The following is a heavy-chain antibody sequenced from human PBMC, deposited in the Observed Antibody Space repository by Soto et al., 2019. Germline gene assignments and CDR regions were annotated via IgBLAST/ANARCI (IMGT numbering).Heavy chain of an antibody. CDR2: IVVGSGNT. CDR1: GFTFTSSA. V-gene: IGHV1-58*01. Sequence: GASVKVSCKASGFTFTSSAVQWVRQARGQRLEWIGWIVVGSGNTNYAQKFQERVTITRDMSTSTAYMELSSLRSEDTAVYYCAADPHYYDSSALGATYDYWGQGTLVTVSS. J-gene: IGHJ4*02. D-gene: IGHD3-22*01. CDR3: AADPHYYDSSALGATYDY.